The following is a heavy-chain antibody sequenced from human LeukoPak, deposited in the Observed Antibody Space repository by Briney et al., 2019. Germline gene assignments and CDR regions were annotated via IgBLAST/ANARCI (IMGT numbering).Heavy chain of an antibody. CDR2: ISAYNGKT. CDR3: ARDHEDVYGSGSYKL. V-gene: IGHV1-18*01. CDR1: GYPFISYG. Sequence: GASVKVSCKAAGYPFISYGISWVRQAPGQGLEWRGWISAYNGKTEFAQRFQDRVTMTTNTSTTTAYMELRRLRSDDTAMYYCARDHEDVYGSGSYKLWGQGTLVTVSS. D-gene: IGHD3-10*01. J-gene: IGHJ4*02.